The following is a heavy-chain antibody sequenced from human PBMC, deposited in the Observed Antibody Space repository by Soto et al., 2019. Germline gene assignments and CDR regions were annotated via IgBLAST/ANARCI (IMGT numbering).Heavy chain of an antibody. CDR2: INAGNGNT. CDR3: ARDLRVYYYYGMDV. V-gene: IGHV1-3*01. J-gene: IGHJ6*02. Sequence: GASVKVSCKASGDTFSSYTISWVRQAPGQGLEWMGWINAGNGNTKYSQKFQGRVTITRDTSASTAYMELSSLRSEDTAVYYCARDLRVYYYYGMDVWGQGTTVTVSS. CDR1: GDTFSSYT.